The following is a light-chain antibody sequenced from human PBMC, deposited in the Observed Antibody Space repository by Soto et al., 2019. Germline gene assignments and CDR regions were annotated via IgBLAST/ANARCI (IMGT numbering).Light chain of an antibody. Sequence: EIVLTQSPATLSVSPGETATLSCRASQSVGIHLAWFQQKPGQPPRLLIYAASTRATGIPARVSGSGSGTELTLTVSSLQSEDFAVYFCQQYNSWPLTFGPGTKVDLK. CDR1: QSVGIH. CDR3: QQYNSWPLT. J-gene: IGKJ3*01. CDR2: AAS. V-gene: IGKV3-15*01.